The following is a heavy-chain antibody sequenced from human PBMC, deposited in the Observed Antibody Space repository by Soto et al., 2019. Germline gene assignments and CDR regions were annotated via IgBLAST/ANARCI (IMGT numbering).Heavy chain of an antibody. J-gene: IGHJ6*02. D-gene: IGHD2-15*01. CDR3: ARDRLMVVAATDYYYYYGMDF. Sequence: LGLSCAASGFTFSSYSMNWVRQGPGKGLEWVSSISSSSSYIYYADSVKGRFTISRDNAKNSLYLQMNSLRAEDTAVYYSARDRLMVVAATDYYYYYGMDFWGQGTTVTVSS. CDR2: ISSSSSYI. CDR1: GFTFSSYS. V-gene: IGHV3-21*01.